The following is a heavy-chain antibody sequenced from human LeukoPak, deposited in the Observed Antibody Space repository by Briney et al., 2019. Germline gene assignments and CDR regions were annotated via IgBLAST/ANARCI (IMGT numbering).Heavy chain of an antibody. J-gene: IGHJ6*02. V-gene: IGHV3-30-3*01. CDR2: ISNDGSNK. CDR1: GFTFSSYA. D-gene: IGHD3-10*01. Sequence: QPGGSLRLSCAASGFTFSSYAMRWVREAPGKGLEWVAVISNDGSNKYYSGSVKGRFSTSRDNSKNTLYLQMNSLRAEDTAVYYCGGGGSGSYHYYYYGMDVWGQGTTVTVPS. CDR3: GGGGSGSYHYYYYGMDV.